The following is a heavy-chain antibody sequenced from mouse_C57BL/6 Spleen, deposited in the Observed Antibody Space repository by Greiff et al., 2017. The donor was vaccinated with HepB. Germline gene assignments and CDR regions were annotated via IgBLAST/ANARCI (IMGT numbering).Heavy chain of an antibody. Sequence: QVHVKQPGAELVRPGSSVKLSCKASGYTFTSYWMHWVKQRPIQGLEWIGNIDPSDSETHYNQKFKDKATLTVDKSSSTAYMQLSSLTSEDSAVYYCAREWGLGFDYWGQGTTLTVSS. V-gene: IGHV1-52*01. D-gene: IGHD4-1*01. CDR2: IDPSDSET. CDR1: GYTFTSYW. J-gene: IGHJ2*01. CDR3: AREWGLGFDY.